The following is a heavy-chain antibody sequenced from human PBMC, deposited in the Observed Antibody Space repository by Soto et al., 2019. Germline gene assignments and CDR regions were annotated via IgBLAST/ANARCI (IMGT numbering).Heavy chain of an antibody. CDR2: IWYDGSNK. V-gene: IGHV3-33*01. D-gene: IGHD2-15*01. J-gene: IGHJ4*02. CDR3: ARGYCSGGSCYGGYYFDY. CDR1: GFTFSSYG. Sequence: GGSLRLSCAASGFTFSSYGMHWVRQAPGKGLEWVAVIWYDGSNKYYADSVKGRFTISRDNSKNTLYLQMNSLRAEDTAVYYCARGYCSGGSCYGGYYFDYWGQGTLVTVSS.